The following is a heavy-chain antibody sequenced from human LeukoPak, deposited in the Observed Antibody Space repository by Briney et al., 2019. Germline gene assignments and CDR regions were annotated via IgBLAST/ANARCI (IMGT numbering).Heavy chain of an antibody. D-gene: IGHD3-9*01. CDR3: AKWGDYDVLTGYYDPDY. Sequence: GASLRLSCAASGFTFSNYAMSWVRQAPGKGLEWVSAITGSGGGTYYADFVKGRFTISRDNSKNTLYLQMDSLRAEDTAVYYCAKWGDYDVLTGYYDPDYRGQGTLVTVSS. V-gene: IGHV3-23*01. CDR1: GFTFSNYA. CDR2: ITGSGGGT. J-gene: IGHJ4*02.